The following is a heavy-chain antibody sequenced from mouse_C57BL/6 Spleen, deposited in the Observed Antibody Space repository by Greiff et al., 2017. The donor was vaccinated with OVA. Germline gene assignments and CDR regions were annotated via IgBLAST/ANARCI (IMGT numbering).Heavy chain of an antibody. CDR3: ARSGLLRYYDYDEGFAY. CDR1: GYTFTSYW. V-gene: IGHV1-72*01. D-gene: IGHD2-4*01. CDR2: IDPNSGGT. J-gene: IGHJ3*01. Sequence: QVQLQQPGAELVKPGASVKLSCKASGYTFTSYWMHWVKQRPGRGLEWIGRIDPNSGGTKYNEKFKSKATLTVDKPSSTAYMPLSSLTSEDSAVYYCARSGLLRYYDYDEGFAYWGQGTLVTVSA.